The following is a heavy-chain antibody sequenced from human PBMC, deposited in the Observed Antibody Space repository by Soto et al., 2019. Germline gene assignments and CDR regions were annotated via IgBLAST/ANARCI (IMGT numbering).Heavy chain of an antibody. D-gene: IGHD4-17*01. CDR1: GYIFSDYG. CDR2: ISGYSGNA. Sequence: QVQVMQSGAEVKKPGDSVKVSCKTSGYIFSDYGINWVRQAPGQGLEWMGWISGYSGNANLAQKFQGRVTMTTDKSTRNAYMELRRLRSDDTAVYYSAKRTSGTTWGESDYWGQGTLVTVSS. CDR3: AKRTSGTTWGESDY. V-gene: IGHV1-18*04. J-gene: IGHJ4*02.